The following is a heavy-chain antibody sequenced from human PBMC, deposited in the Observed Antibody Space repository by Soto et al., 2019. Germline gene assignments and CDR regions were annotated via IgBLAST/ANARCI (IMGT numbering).Heavy chain of an antibody. D-gene: IGHD3-10*01. CDR3: ARGLLWLNYYYMDV. J-gene: IGHJ6*03. Sequence: SETLSLTCAVYGGSFSGDHWSWIRQPPGKGLEWIGEINHSGSTNYNPSLKSRVTISVDTSKNQFSLKLSSVTAADTAVYYCARGLLWLNYYYMDVWGKGTTVTVSS. CDR1: GGSFSGDH. V-gene: IGHV4-34*01. CDR2: INHSGST.